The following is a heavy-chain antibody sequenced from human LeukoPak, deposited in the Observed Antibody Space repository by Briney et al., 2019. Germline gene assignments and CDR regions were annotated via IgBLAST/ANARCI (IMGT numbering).Heavy chain of an antibody. V-gene: IGHV3-21*01. CDR1: GFTFSSYS. D-gene: IGHD3-9*01. CDR3: ARDSNLYDILTGYFNWFDT. J-gene: IGHJ5*02. Sequence: GGSLRLSCAASGFTFSSYSTNWVRQAPGKGLEWVSSISSSSSYIYYADSVKGRFTISRDNAKNSLYLQMNSLRAEGTAVYYCARDSNLYDILTGYFNWFDTWGQGTLVTVSS. CDR2: ISSSSSYI.